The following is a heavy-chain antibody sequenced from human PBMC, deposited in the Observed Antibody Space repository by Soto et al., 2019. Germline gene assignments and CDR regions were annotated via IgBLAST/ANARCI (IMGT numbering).Heavy chain of an antibody. CDR1: GGTFSSYA. D-gene: IGHD3-22*01. CDR2: ISAYNGNT. V-gene: IGHV1-18*01. J-gene: IGHJ6*02. CDR3: ARDFSYDSSGYHLLRYYYYGMDV. Sequence: GASVKVSCKASGGTFSSYAISWVRHAPGQGLEWMGWISAYNGNTNYAQKLQGRVTMTTDTSTSTAYMELRSLRSDDTAVYYCARDFSYDSSGYHLLRYYYYGMDVWGQGTTVTVSS.